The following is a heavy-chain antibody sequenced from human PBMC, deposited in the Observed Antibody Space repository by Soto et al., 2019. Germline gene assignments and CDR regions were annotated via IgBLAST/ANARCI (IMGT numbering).Heavy chain of an antibody. CDR2: IFHRGST. CDR3: ARVYSGSYSDY. Sequence: QVQLQESGPGLVKPSGTLSLTCAVSGGSIRSNNRWSWVRQPPGKGLEWIGEIFHRGSTNYNPSLKTRVTISVDKSKNQFSLKLSSVTAADTAVYYCARVYSGSYSDYWGQGTLVTVSS. CDR1: GGSIRSNNR. J-gene: IGHJ4*02. D-gene: IGHD1-26*01. V-gene: IGHV4-4*02.